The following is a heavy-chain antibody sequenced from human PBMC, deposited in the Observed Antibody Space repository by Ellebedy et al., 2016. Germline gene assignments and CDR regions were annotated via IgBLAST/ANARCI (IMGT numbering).Heavy chain of an antibody. CDR2: TSAFGDRT. J-gene: IGHJ4*02. V-gene: IGHV3-23*01. CDR1: GFTFSTYP. CDR3: GRGNTIPGPEPLDY. Sequence: GGSLRLSCAASGFTFSTYPMSWVRQAPGKGLEWVSTTSAFGDRTYYADSVKGRFTISRDNSKNTVYLQMNSLRAEDTAVYFCGRGNTIPGPEPLDYWGQGTLVTVSS. D-gene: IGHD1-14*01.